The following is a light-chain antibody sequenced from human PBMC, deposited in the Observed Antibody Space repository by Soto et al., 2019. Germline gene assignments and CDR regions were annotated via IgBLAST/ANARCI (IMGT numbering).Light chain of an antibody. Sequence: EILLTQSPGTMSFSPGDRATLSCRASQRLRSDYFAWYQQRSGQLPRLLIYGTSIRATGIPDRFSGSGSGTDFTLTIARLEAEDFAVYYCQQYSSAPAWTFGQGPKVEV. CDR1: QRLRSDY. CDR3: QQYSSAPAWT. CDR2: GTS. J-gene: IGKJ1*01. V-gene: IGKV3-20*01.